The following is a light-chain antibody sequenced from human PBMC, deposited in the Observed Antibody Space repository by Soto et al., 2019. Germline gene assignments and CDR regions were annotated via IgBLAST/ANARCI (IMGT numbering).Light chain of an antibody. CDR1: SGHSTYA. J-gene: IGLJ2*01. Sequence: QSVLTQSPSASASLGASVKLTCTLSSGHSTYAIEWHQQQPEKGPRYLMKINSDGSHIRGDGIPYRCSGSSSGAERYLTIPRLEAEDEADCYCQTWRSGFVIFGAGTKLTVL. V-gene: IGLV4-69*01. CDR2: INSDGSH. CDR3: QTWRSGFVI.